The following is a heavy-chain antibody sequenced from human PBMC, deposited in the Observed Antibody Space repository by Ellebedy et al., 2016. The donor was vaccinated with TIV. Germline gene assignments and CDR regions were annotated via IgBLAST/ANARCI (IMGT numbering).Heavy chain of an antibody. J-gene: IGHJ4*02. D-gene: IGHD6-13*01. V-gene: IGHV3-74*01. CDR3: ANGVYGSSWLSSGWTY. CDR1: GFTFSSYW. Sequence: GGSLRLXCAASGFTFSSYWMHWVRQAPGQGLVWVSRINSDGSSSIFADSVMGRFTISRDNAKNTLYLQMNSLRTEDTAVYYCANGVYGSSWLSSGWTYWGQGTLVTVSS. CDR2: INSDGSSS.